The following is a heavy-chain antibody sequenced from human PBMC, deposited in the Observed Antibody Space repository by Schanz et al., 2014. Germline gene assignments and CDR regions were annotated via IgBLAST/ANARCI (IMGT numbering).Heavy chain of an antibody. D-gene: IGHD3-16*01. Sequence: AQLVESGGGVVQPGRSLRLSCVASGFTFISYDIHWVRQAPGKGLEWVSYISSSGATIYYADSVKGRFTVSRDNAKNSLYLQMNSLRAEDTAVYYCAREGDGKVDYWGQGTLVTVSS. CDR2: ISSSGATI. V-gene: IGHV3-48*03. J-gene: IGHJ4*02. CDR3: AREGDGKVDY. CDR1: GFTFISYD.